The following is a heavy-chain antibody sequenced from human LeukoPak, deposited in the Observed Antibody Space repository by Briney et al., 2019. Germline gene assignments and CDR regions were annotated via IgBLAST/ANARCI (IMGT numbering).Heavy chain of an antibody. D-gene: IGHD4-17*01. Sequence: GGSLRLSCAASGFTFSGYAMHWVRQAPGKGLEWVAVISYDGSNKYYADSVKGRFTISRDNSKNTLYLQMNSLRAEDTAVYYCASCYGDCAQSADDAFDIWGQGTMVTVSS. CDR3: ASCYGDCAQSADDAFDI. CDR1: GFTFSGYA. CDR2: ISYDGSNK. V-gene: IGHV3-30-3*01. J-gene: IGHJ3*02.